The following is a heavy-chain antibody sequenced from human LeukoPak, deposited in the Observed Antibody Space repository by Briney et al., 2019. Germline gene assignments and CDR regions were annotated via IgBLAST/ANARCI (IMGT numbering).Heavy chain of an antibody. J-gene: IGHJ4*02. CDR2: INHSGST. CDR1: GGSFSGYY. Sequence: SETLSLTCAVYGGSFSGYYWSWIHQPSGKGLEWIGEINHSGSTNYNPSLKSRVTISVDTSKNQFSLKLSSVTAADTAVYYCARGSCSSTSCYTVWGQGTLVTVSS. D-gene: IGHD2-2*02. CDR3: ARGSCSSTSCYTV. V-gene: IGHV4-34*01.